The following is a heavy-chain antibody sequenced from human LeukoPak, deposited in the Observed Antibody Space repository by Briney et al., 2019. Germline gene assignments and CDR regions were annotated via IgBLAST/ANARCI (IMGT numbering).Heavy chain of an antibody. CDR2: ISSSSSTI. CDR3: ARSVAPYCSGGSCFDAFDI. D-gene: IGHD2-15*01. CDR1: GFTFSSYG. J-gene: IGHJ3*02. Sequence: VGSLRLSCAASGFTFSSYGMTWVRQAPGKGLEWVSYISSSSSTIYYADSVKGRFTISRDNATNSLYLQLNSLRAEYTAVYYCARSVAPYCSGGSCFDAFDIWGQGTMVTVSS. V-gene: IGHV3-48*01.